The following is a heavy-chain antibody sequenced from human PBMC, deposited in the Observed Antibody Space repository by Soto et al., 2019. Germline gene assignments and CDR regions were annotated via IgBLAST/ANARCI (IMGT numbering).Heavy chain of an antibody. V-gene: IGHV1-18*04. CDR3: ARGRYDILTGYPRAFDI. D-gene: IGHD3-9*01. Sequence: ASVKVSCKASGYTFTSYGISWVRQAPGQGLEWMGWISAYNGNTNYAQKLQGRVTMTTDTSTSTAYMELRSLRSDDTAVYYCARGRYDILTGYPRAFDIWGQGTMVTV. J-gene: IGHJ3*02. CDR1: GYTFTSYG. CDR2: ISAYNGNT.